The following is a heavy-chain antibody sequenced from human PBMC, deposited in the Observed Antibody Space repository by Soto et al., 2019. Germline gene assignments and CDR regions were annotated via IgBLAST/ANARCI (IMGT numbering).Heavy chain of an antibody. CDR1: GGTFSSYA. CDR3: ARTSSMVVVVAAAGNWFDP. J-gene: IGHJ5*02. Sequence: SVKFSCKASGGTFSSYAISWVRQAPGQGLEWMGGIIPIFGTANYAQKFQGRVTITADKSTSTAYMELSSLRSEDTAVYYCARTSSMVVVVAAAGNWFDPWGQGTLVTVSS. CDR2: IIPIFGTA. D-gene: IGHD2-15*01. V-gene: IGHV1-69*06.